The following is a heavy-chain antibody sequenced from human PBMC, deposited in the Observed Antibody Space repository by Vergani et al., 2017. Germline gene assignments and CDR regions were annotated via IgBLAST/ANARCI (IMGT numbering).Heavy chain of an antibody. J-gene: IGHJ4*02. CDR1: GYTFTSYY. CDR3: ARPRGVGTAMVLPFGY. CDR2: INPSGGST. Sequence: QVQLVQSGAEVKKPGASVKVSCKASGYTFTSYYMHWVRQAPGQGLEWMGIINPSGGSTSYAQKFQGRVTMTRDTSTSTVYMEVSSRRAEDTAVYDCARPRGVGTAMVLPFGYWGQGTLVTVSA. V-gene: IGHV1-46*01. D-gene: IGHD5-18*01.